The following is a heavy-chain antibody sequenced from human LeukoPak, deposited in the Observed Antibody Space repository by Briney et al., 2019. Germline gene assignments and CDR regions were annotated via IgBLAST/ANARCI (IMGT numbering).Heavy chain of an antibody. Sequence: GGSLRLSCAASGFPFNDFYMSWIRQAPGKGLEWVSYISSSGNTMFYADSVKGRFTISRDSAKRSLYLQINSLRAEDTAVYYCARVLDWQQLVPYYWGQGSLVTVSS. J-gene: IGHJ4*02. V-gene: IGHV3-11*01. D-gene: IGHD6-13*01. CDR1: GFPFNDFY. CDR2: ISSSGNTM. CDR3: ARVLDWQQLVPYY.